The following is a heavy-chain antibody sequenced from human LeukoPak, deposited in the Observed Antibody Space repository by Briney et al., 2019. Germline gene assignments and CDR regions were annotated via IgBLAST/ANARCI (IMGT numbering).Heavy chain of an antibody. D-gene: IGHD5-12*01. CDR1: GFIFSDYY. CDR3: ARELDSGYDR. Sequence: GGSLRLSCAVSGFIFSDYYMSWIRQAPGKGLEWLSYISSSGSTIYYADPVKGRFTISRDNARNSLYLQMDSLRAEDTAVYYCARELDSGYDRWGQGTLVTVSS. J-gene: IGHJ4*02. V-gene: IGHV3-11*01. CDR2: ISSSGSTI.